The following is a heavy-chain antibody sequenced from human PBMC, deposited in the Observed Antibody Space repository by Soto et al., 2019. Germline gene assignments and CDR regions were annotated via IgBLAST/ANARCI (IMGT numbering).Heavy chain of an antibody. V-gene: IGHV4-4*07. J-gene: IGHJ3*02. CDR2: IYSSGNT. Sequence: QVQLQESGPGLVKPSETLSLICTVSGGSIRNYFWTWIRQPAGKGLEWIGRIYSSGNTVYNASLKSRVTMPIDMSKKQFSLKLSSMTAADTAVYYCVRDVESPGISGSWGAFDIWGQGTVVTVSS. CDR3: VRDVESPGISGSWGAFDI. D-gene: IGHD1-20*01. CDR1: GGSIRNYF.